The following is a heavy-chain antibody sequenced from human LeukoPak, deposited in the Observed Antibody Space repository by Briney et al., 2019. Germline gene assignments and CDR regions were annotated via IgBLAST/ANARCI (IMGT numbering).Heavy chain of an antibody. J-gene: IGHJ4*02. Sequence: SVKVSCKASGGTFDSYAFNWVRQAPGQGLQWMGGIIPILATTNYAQKFQGRVTSTTDESTSTAYMRLSSLRSEDTAVSYCARYFPIEDYYDRGGYYSWGQGTLVTVSS. CDR1: GGTFDSYA. CDR3: ARYFPIEDYYDRGGYYS. V-gene: IGHV1-69*05. D-gene: IGHD3-22*01. CDR2: IIPILATT.